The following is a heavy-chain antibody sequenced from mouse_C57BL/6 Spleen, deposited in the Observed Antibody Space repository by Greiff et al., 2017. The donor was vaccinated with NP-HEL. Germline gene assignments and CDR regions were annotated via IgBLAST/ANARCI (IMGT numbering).Heavy chain of an antibody. Sequence: EVMLVESGGGLVKPGGSLKLSCAASGFTFSDYGMHWVRQAPEKGLEWVAYISSGSSTIYYADTVKGRFTISRDNAKNTLFLQMTSLRSEDTAMYYCARIYYDYDVGYYFDDWGQGTTLTVSS. V-gene: IGHV5-17*01. CDR1: GFTFSDYG. CDR2: ISSGSSTI. J-gene: IGHJ2*01. CDR3: ARIYYDYDVGYYFDD. D-gene: IGHD2-4*01.